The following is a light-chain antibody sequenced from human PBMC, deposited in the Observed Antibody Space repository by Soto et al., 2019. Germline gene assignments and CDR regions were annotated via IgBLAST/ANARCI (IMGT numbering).Light chain of an antibody. V-gene: IGLV4-60*02. CDR3: ETWDSNTVV. CDR1: SGHSSYI. Sequence: QSVLTQSSSASASLGSSVKLTCTLSSGHSSYIIAWHQQQPGKATRYLMKLEGSGSYNKGSGVPDRFSGSSSGADRYLTIPNLQFEDEADYYCETWDSNTVVFGGGTKLTVL. J-gene: IGLJ2*01. CDR2: LEGSGSY.